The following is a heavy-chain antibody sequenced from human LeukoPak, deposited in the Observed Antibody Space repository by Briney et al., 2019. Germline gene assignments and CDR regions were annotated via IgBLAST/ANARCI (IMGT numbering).Heavy chain of an antibody. CDR2: ISGSGGST. Sequence: GGSLRLSCVASGFSFSSYRMSWVRQAPGKGLEWVSAISGSGGSTYYADSVKGRFTISRDNSKNTLYLQMNSLRAEDTAVYYCVGETAYYGGYWGQGTLVTVSS. V-gene: IGHV3-23*01. CDR3: VGETAYYGGY. CDR1: GFSFSSYR. J-gene: IGHJ4*02. D-gene: IGHD3-10*01.